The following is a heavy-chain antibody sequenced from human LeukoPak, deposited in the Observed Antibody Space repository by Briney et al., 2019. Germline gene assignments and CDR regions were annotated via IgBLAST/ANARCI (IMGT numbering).Heavy chain of an antibody. CDR2: IKSKTDGGTT. V-gene: IGHV3-15*01. Sequence: PGGSLRLSCAASGFTFRDAWMIWVRQAPGKGLEWVGRIKSKTDGGTTDYAAPVKGRFTISRDDSKNTLYLQMNSLKTEDTAVYYCTTILVWELLIDYWGQGTLVTVSS. J-gene: IGHJ4*02. CDR3: TTILVWELLIDY. D-gene: IGHD1-26*01. CDR1: GFTFRDAW.